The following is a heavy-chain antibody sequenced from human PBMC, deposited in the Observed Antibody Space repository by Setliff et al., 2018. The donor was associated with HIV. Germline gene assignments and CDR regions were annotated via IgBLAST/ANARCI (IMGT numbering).Heavy chain of an antibody. CDR1: GFTFSSSW. D-gene: IGHD3-10*01. J-gene: IGHJ3*02. CDR3: ARDPAFGAFEI. V-gene: IGHV3-7*04. CDR2: MNRDGSEK. Sequence: GGSLRLSCAASGFTFSSSWMTWVRQAPGRGLEYVAGMNRDGSEKGYADSVKGRFSISRDNAKNSLYLQMSSLGTEDTAVYFCARDPAFGAFEIWGQGTMVTVSS.